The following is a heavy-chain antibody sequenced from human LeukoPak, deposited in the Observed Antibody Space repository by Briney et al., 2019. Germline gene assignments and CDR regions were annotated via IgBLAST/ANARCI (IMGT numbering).Heavy chain of an antibody. V-gene: IGHV1-2*02. D-gene: IGHD5-12*01. CDR2: INPNSGGT. CDR1: GYTFTGYY. J-gene: IGHJ4*02. CDR3: ARVEHSGYDEPDY. Sequence: GASVKVSCKASGYTFTGYYMHWVRQAPGQGLEWMGWINPNSGGTNYAQKFQGRVTMTRDTSISTAYMELSRLRSDDTAVYYCARVEHSGYDEPDYWGQGTLVTVSS.